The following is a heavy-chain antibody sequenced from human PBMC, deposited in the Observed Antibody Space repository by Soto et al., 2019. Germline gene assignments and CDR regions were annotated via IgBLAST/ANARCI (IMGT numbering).Heavy chain of an antibody. J-gene: IGHJ4*02. CDR3: ARADYYDSSGYY. V-gene: IGHV3-48*02. CDR1: GFSFSSYS. CDR2: ISSSSSTI. Sequence: GGSLRLSCAASGFSFSSYSMNWVRQAPGKGLEWVSYISSSSSTIYYADSVKGRFTISRDNAKNSLYLQMNSLRDEDTAVYYCARADYYDSSGYYWGQGTLVTVSS. D-gene: IGHD3-22*01.